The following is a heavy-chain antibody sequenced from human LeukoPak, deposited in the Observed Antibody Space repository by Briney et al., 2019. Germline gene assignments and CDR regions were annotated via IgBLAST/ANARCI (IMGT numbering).Heavy chain of an antibody. CDR1: GGSISSSSYY. Sequence: PSETLSLTCTVSGGSISSSSYYWGWIRQPPGKGLEWIGSIYYSGSTYYNPSLKSRVTISVDTSKNQFSLKLSSVTAADTAVYYCARGVPTMVRGRPVDYWGQGTLVTVSS. CDR2: IYYSGST. CDR3: ARGVPTMVRGRPVDY. V-gene: IGHV4-39*07. J-gene: IGHJ4*02. D-gene: IGHD3-10*01.